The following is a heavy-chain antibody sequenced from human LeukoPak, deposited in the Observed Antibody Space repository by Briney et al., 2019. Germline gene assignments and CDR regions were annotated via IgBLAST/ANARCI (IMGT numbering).Heavy chain of an antibody. J-gene: IGHJ4*02. V-gene: IGHV3-7*03. Sequence: GGSLRLSCAASGFMFSSNWMNWVRLAPAKGLAWVANIKEDGTETYYVDSVKGRFTISRDNAKNSSYLQMNSLRVEDTAVYYCAKEGRSLQTYWGQGTLVTVSS. CDR1: GFMFSSNW. D-gene: IGHD5-24*01. CDR2: IKEDGTET. CDR3: AKEGRSLQTY.